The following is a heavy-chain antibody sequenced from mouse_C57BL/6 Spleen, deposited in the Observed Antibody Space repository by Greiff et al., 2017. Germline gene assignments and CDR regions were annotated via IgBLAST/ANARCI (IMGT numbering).Heavy chain of an antibody. CDR2: ISGGGGNT. J-gene: IGHJ2*01. V-gene: IGHV5-9*01. CDR3: ARRYGNSPFDC. CDR1: GFTFSSYT. D-gene: IGHD2-10*02. Sequence: EVKLEESGGGLVKPGGSLKLSCAASGFTFSSYTMSWVRQTPEKRLEWVATISGGGGNTYYPDSVKGRFTISRDNAKNTLYLQMSSLRSADTALYYCARRYGNSPFDCWGQGTTLTVSS.